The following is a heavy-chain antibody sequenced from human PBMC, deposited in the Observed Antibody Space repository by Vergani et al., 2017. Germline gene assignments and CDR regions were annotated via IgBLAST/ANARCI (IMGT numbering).Heavy chain of an antibody. J-gene: IGHJ3*02. Sequence: QVQLQQWGAGLLKPSETLSLTCAVYGGSFSGYYWSWIRQPPGKGLEWIGEINHSGSTNYNPSLKSRVTISVDTSKNHFSRKLSSVTAADTAVYYCARGRESPYYDFWSGYSTTDAFDIWGQGTMVTVSS. D-gene: IGHD3-3*01. CDR3: ARGRESPYYDFWSGYSTTDAFDI. CDR2: INHSGST. V-gene: IGHV4-34*01. CDR1: GGSFSGYY.